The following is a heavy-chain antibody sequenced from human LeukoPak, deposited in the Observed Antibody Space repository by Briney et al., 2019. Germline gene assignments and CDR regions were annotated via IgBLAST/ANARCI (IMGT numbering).Heavy chain of an antibody. Sequence: ASVKVSCKASGYTFTGYYMHWVRQAPGQGLEWTGWINPNSGGTNYAQKFQGRVTMTRDTSISTAYMELSRLRSDDTAVYYCARDRAIGGSPPGAYWGQGTLVTVSS. CDR1: GYTFTGYY. D-gene: IGHD1-26*01. CDR3: ARDRAIGGSPPGAY. CDR2: INPNSGGT. V-gene: IGHV1-2*02. J-gene: IGHJ4*02.